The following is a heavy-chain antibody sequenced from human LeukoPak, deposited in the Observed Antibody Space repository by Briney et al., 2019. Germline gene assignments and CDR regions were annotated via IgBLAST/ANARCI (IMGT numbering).Heavy chain of an antibody. CDR1: GFTFSDNW. J-gene: IGHJ4*02. CDR2: INRDGSVK. Sequence: GVSLRLSCAVSGFTFSDNWVTWDRQTPGKGLEFVANINRDGSVKNYVDSVKGRFTISRDNAKNSLYLQMTSLRVDDTAIYYCARDPGFSSFDYWGQGTLVTVSS. CDR3: ARDPGFSSFDY. V-gene: IGHV3-7*01. D-gene: IGHD3-3*02.